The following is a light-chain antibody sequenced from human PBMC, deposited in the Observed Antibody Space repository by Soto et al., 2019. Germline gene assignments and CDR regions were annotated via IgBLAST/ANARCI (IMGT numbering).Light chain of an antibody. CDR2: AAS. Sequence: DIQMTQSPSSLSASVGDSVTITCRASQSISSYLNWYQQKPGKAPKLLIYAASSLQSGVPSRFSGSGSGTDFTLTISSLQPEDFATYYCQQSYSTPPVTVGGGTKVDIK. V-gene: IGKV1-39*01. CDR3: QQSYSTPPVT. CDR1: QSISSY. J-gene: IGKJ4*01.